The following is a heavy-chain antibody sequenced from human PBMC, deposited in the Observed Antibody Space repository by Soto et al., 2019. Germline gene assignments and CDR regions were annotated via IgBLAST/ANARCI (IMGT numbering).Heavy chain of an antibody. CDR2: IFYTGST. CDR3: ATRGLNGDPFDY. V-gene: IGHV4-39*01. CDR1: GGSIISTTYY. Sequence: SETLSLTCTVSGGSIISTTYYWAWIRQPPGEGLEWIGTIFYTGSTYYNPSLTSRLTISVDTSKNQFSLKLSSVTATDTAVYYCATRGLNGDPFDYWGQGTLVTVSS. J-gene: IGHJ4*02. D-gene: IGHD4-17*01.